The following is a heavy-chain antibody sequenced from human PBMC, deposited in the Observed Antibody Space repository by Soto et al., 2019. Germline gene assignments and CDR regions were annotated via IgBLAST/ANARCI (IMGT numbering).Heavy chain of an antibody. J-gene: IGHJ5*02. CDR2: IIPILGIA. CDR1: GGTFSSYT. Sequence: ASVKVSCKASGGTFSSYTISWVRQAPGQGLEWMGRIIPILGIANYAQKFQGRVAITADKSTSTAYMELSSLRSEDTAVYYCARDAYGSGSYYPPKAKYNWFDPWGQGTLVTVSS. CDR3: ARDAYGSGSYYPPKAKYNWFDP. D-gene: IGHD3-10*01. V-gene: IGHV1-69*04.